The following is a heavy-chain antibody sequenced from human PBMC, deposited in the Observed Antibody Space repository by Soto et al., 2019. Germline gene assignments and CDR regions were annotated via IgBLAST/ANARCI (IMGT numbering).Heavy chain of an antibody. CDR1: GFTFSSSA. V-gene: IGHV3-23*01. Sequence: EVQLLESGGGLVQPGGSLRLSCAASGFTFSSSAMSWVRQAPGKGLEWVSVISGSGGTTYYANSVKGRFTISRDNSKNTLYLQMKSLRAEDTAVYYCAKHPYDTSGTYYFDYWGQGTLITVSS. J-gene: IGHJ4*02. D-gene: IGHD3-22*01. CDR2: ISGSGGTT. CDR3: AKHPYDTSGTYYFDY.